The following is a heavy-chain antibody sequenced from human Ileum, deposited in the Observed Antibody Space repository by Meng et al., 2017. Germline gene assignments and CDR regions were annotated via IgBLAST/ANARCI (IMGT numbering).Heavy chain of an antibody. CDR1: SGSVSNSGYY. V-gene: IGHV4-61*08. D-gene: IGHD5-18*01. Sequence: VRRQASGPGLARPSEPLSLTCSVSSGSVSNSGYYWNWFRQPPGRGLEWIAFMYSRGPTRSPPSLKSRVTISFDTSINQFSLNLTSVTAADTAVSSCARGPDTANSASWGPGPLVPV. CDR3: ARGPDTANSAS. J-gene: IGHJ1*01. CDR2: MYSRGPT.